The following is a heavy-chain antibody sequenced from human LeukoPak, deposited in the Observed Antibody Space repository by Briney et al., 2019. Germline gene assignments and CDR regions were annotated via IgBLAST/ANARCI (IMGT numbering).Heavy chain of an antibody. CDR2: ILHDGSNE. CDR3: ASVGFCSGASCPMEF. CDR1: GFTFSSYA. D-gene: IGHD2-15*01. J-gene: IGHJ4*02. Sequence: QPGRSLRLSCAASGFTFSSYAMHWVRQAPGKGLEWVTVILHDGSNEYYADSVKGRCTISRDNSNSMLYLQMNSLRIEDTAIYYCASVGFCSGASCPMEFWGQGTPVTVSS. V-gene: IGHV3-30-3*01.